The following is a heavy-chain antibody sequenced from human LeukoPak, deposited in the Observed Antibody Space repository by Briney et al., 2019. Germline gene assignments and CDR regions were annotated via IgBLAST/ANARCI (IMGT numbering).Heavy chain of an antibody. V-gene: IGHV1-46*03. CDR1: RYTFTSYY. CDR2: INPSGGST. J-gene: IGHJ4*02. D-gene: IGHD3-9*01. CDR3: ARRGILTGYMFDY. Sequence: ASVKVSCKASRYTFTSYYMHWVRQAPGQGLEWMGIINPSGGSTSYAQKFQGRVTMTRDTSTSTAYMELSSLRSEDTAVYYCARRGILTGYMFDYWGQGTLVTVSS.